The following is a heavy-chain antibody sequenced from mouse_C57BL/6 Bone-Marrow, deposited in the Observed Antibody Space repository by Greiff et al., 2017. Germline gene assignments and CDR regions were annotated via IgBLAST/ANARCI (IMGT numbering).Heavy chain of an antibody. CDR3: ACSTKVTTTGYYCDY. J-gene: IGHJ2*01. D-gene: IGHD2-2*01. Sequence: QVQLQQPGAELVKPGASVKMSCKASGYTFTSYWITWVKQRPGQGLEWIGDIYPGSGRTNYNEKFKSKATLTVDTSSSTAYMQLSSLTAEDSAVYYCACSTKVTTTGYYCDYWGQGTTLTVSS. CDR1: GYTFTSYW. V-gene: IGHV1-55*01. CDR2: IYPGSGRT.